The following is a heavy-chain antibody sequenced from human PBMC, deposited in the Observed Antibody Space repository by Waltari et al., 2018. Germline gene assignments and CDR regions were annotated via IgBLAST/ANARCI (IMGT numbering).Heavy chain of an antibody. Sequence: EVQLLESGGDLVRPGGSLRLSCEASGLTFSSYAMNWVRQAPGRGLGVVSMIKTNGETYYADAVKGRFTSSRDNAKSTLFLQMNSLRAEDTAVYYCASSGSYSHRTRMDVWGQGTKVTVSS. J-gene: IGHJ6*02. CDR2: IKTNGET. V-gene: IGHV3-23*01. CDR3: ASSGSYSHRTRMDV. D-gene: IGHD1-26*01. CDR1: GLTFSSYA.